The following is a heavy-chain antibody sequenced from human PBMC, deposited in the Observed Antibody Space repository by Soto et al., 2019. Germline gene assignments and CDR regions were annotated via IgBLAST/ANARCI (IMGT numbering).Heavy chain of an antibody. J-gene: IGHJ6*02. Sequence: QVQLVQSGAEVKKPGASVKVSCKASGYTFTRSGISWVRQAPGQGLEWMGWISTYNGDTNYAQTFQGRVTMTTDTSTRTVYRELRSLRSDDTAVYYCAREGVAPYYYYGMDVWGQGTSVTVSS. D-gene: IGHD5-12*01. V-gene: IGHV1-18*01. CDR2: ISTYNGDT. CDR3: AREGVAPYYYYGMDV. CDR1: GYTFTRSG.